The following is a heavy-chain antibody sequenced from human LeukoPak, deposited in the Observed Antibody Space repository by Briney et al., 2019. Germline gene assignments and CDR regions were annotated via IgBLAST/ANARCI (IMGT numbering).Heavy chain of an antibody. V-gene: IGHV1-8*01. J-gene: IGHJ4*02. CDR3: AALGYSSSWYVSDFDY. D-gene: IGHD6-13*01. CDR1: GYTFTSYD. Sequence: ASVKVSCKASGYTFTSYDINWVRQATGQGLEWMGWMNPNSGNTGYAQKFQGRVTMTRNTSISTAYMELSSLRSEDTAVYYCAALGYSSSWYVSDFDYWGQGTLVIVSS. CDR2: MNPNSGNT.